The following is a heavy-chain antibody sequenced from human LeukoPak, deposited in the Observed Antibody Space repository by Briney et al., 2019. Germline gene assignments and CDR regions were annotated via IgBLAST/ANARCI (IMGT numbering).Heavy chain of an antibody. V-gene: IGHV3-30*18. J-gene: IGHJ4*02. CDR3: AKDGILYSSGWFHY. CDR2: ISYDGSNK. CDR1: GFTFSSYG. Sequence: HPGGSLRLSCAASGFTFSSYGMHWVRQAPGKGLEWVAVISYDGSNKYYADSVKGRFTISRDNSKNTLYLQMNSLRAEDTAVYYCAKDGILYSSGWFHYWGQGTLVTVSS. D-gene: IGHD6-19*01.